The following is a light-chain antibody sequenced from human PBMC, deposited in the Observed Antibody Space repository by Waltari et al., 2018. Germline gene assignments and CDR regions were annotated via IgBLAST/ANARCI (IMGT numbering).Light chain of an antibody. CDR2: DVS. Sequence: QAALTQTAPVSGSPGQSNPISCTGTRSYVCAYNHFPWYQKNPGKAPKVKIYDVSNRPSGVSNRFSGSKSGNTASLSISGLQAEDEADYYCSSFTTSSTYVFGTGTKVTVL. J-gene: IGLJ1*01. CDR1: RSYVCAYNH. V-gene: IGLV2-14*03. CDR3: SSFTTSSTYV.